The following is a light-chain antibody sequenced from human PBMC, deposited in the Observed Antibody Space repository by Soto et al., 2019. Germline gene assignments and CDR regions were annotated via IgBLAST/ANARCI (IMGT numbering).Light chain of an antibody. CDR3: SSYAGSNNGV. J-gene: IGLJ3*02. Sequence: QSALTQPPSASGSPGQSVTISCTRTSSDVGGYNYVSWYQQHPGKAPKLMIYEVTKRPSGVPDRFSGSKSGNTASLTVSGLQAEDEADYYCSSYAGSNNGVFGGGTKLTVL. CDR1: SSDVGGYNY. CDR2: EVT. V-gene: IGLV2-8*01.